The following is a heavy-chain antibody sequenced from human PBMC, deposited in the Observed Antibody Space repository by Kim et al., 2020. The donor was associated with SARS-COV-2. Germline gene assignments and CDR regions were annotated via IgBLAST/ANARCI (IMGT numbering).Heavy chain of an antibody. CDR2: ISWNSGSI. J-gene: IGHJ4*02. CDR1: GFTFDDYA. CDR3: AKDRSSGWQPKYYFDY. V-gene: IGHV3-9*01. D-gene: IGHD6-19*01. Sequence: GGSLRLSCAASGFTFDDYAMHWVRQAPGKGLEWVSGISWNSGSIGYADSVKGRFTISRDNAKNSLYLQMHSLRADDTALYYCAKDRSSGWQPKYYFDYWGQGTLVTVSS.